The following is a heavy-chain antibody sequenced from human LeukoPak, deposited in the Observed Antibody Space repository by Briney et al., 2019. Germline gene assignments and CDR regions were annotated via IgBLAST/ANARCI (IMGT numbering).Heavy chain of an antibody. CDR2: ISNTGSSI. CDR3: ARGAAGNWFDP. V-gene: IGHV3-11*04. D-gene: IGHD2-15*01. J-gene: IGHJ5*02. CDR1: GFTFSDYY. Sequence: PGGSLRLPCAASGFTFSDYYMTWIRQAPGKGLEWVSYISNTGSSIYYADSVKGRFTISRDNAKNSLYLQMNSLRAEDTAVYYCARGAAGNWFDPWGQGTLVTVSS.